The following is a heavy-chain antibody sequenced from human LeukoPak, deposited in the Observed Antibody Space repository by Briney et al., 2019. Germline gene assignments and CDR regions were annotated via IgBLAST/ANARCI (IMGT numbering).Heavy chain of an antibody. J-gene: IGHJ4*02. D-gene: IGHD6-13*01. CDR1: VDSISSYY. Sequence: SETLSLTCTLSVDSISSYYWSLIRQPAGKGLEWIGGIYTSGSTNYNPALKSRVTMSVDTSKNPFSLNLNSVAAADTDVYYCARGISSSWYPSFDYWGQGTLVTVSS. CDR2: IYTSGST. CDR3: ARGISSSWYPSFDY. V-gene: IGHV4-4*07.